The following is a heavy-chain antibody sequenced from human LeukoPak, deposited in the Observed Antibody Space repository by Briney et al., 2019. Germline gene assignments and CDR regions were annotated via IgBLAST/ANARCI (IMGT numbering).Heavy chain of an antibody. Sequence: GGSLRLSCAVSGITLSNYAMTWVRQAPGKGLEWVAGISGSGGGTNYADSVKGRFTISRDNYKNTLYLQMNSLGAEDTAVYYCAKGSGSGYYGWFAPWGQGALVTVSS. J-gene: IGHJ5*02. CDR3: AKGSGSGYYGWFAP. D-gene: IGHD3-3*01. CDR2: ISGSGGGT. V-gene: IGHV3-23*01. CDR1: GITLSNYA.